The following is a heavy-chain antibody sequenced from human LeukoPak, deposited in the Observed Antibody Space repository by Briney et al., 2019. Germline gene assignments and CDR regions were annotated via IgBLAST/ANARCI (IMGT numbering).Heavy chain of an antibody. J-gene: IGHJ3*02. CDR2: ISSSSIYT. CDR3: ARPLGRTEAGAFDI. Sequence: PGGSLRLSCAASGFTFSDYYMSWIRQAPGKGLEWVSYISSSSIYTNYADSVKGRFTISRDNAKNSLYLQMNSLRAEDTAVYYCARPLGRTEAGAFDIWGQGTMVTVSS. D-gene: IGHD1-14*01. V-gene: IGHV3-11*03. CDR1: GFTFSDYY.